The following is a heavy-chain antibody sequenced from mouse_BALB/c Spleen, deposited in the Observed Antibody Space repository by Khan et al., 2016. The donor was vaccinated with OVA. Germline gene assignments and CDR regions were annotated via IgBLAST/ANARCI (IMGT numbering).Heavy chain of an antibody. CDR1: GYTFTTYG. Sequence: EVELVESGADLVKPGGSLKLSCAASGYTFTTYGMSWVRQTPDKRLEWVATVSTGGGYTYYPHSVKGRVTITGDKSKNTLYLQMSSLKSEDTAMFYYARIGYYYDSEWFAYWGQGTLVTVSA. J-gene: IGHJ3*01. CDR3: ARIGYYYDSEWFAY. V-gene: IGHV5-6*01. D-gene: IGHD1-1*01. CDR2: VSTGGGYT.